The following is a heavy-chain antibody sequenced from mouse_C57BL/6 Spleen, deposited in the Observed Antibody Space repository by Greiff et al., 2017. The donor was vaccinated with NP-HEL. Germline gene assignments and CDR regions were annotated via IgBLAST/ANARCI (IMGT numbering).Heavy chain of an antibody. Sequence: VQLQQSGPVLVKPGASVKMSCKASGYTFTDYYMNWVKQSHGKSLEWIGVINPYNGGTSYNQKFKGKATLTVDKSSSTAYMELNSLTSEDSAVYYCARSRLGLRRGDYYAMDYWGQGTSVTVSS. CDR1: GYTFTDYY. V-gene: IGHV1-19*01. CDR2: INPYNGGT. CDR3: ARSRLGLRRGDYYAMDY. J-gene: IGHJ4*01. D-gene: IGHD2-4*01.